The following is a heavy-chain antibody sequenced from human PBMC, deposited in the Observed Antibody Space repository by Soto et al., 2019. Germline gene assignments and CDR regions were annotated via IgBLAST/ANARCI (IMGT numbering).Heavy chain of an antibody. Sequence: GESLKISWKGSGYSFTSYWIRWVRQMPGKGLEWMGRIDPSDSYTNYSPSSQGHVTISADRSIRTAYLQWSSLKASDSAMYYCATSWYTSSWYPYGGQGTLVTVSS. CDR1: GYSFTSYW. V-gene: IGHV5-10-1*01. CDR2: IDPSDSYT. CDR3: ATSWYTSSWYPY. J-gene: IGHJ4*02. D-gene: IGHD6-13*01.